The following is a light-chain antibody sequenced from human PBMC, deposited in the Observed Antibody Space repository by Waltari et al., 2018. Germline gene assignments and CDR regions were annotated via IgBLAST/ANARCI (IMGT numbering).Light chain of an antibody. CDR1: QGVDIY. CDR2: GAS. Sequence: DFQITQSPSSLSASVGDRITITCRASQGVDIYLAWYQHKAGKAPELLVYGASTVPSGVPSRFSGSGSVTTFTLTINSLQPEDVATYYCQNYNSDPWTFGQGTRVDIK. V-gene: IGKV1-27*01. J-gene: IGKJ1*01. CDR3: QNYNSDPWT.